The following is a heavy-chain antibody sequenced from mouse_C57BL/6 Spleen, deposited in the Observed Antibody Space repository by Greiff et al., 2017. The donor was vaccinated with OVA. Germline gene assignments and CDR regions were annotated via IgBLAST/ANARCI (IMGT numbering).Heavy chain of an antibody. Sequence: VQLKQSVAELVRPGASVKLSCTASGFNIKNTYMHWVTQRPEPGLEWIGRIDPANGNTQYAPEFQGKATITADTSSNTADLQLSSLTSEDTAIYYCAIGYDRYFDVWGTGTTVTVSS. V-gene: IGHV14-3*01. D-gene: IGHD3-2*02. CDR1: GFNIKNTY. CDR2: IDPANGNT. J-gene: IGHJ1*03. CDR3: AIGYDRYFDV.